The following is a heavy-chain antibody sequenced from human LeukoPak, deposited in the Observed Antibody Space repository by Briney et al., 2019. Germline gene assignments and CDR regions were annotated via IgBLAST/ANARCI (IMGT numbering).Heavy chain of an antibody. D-gene: IGHD1-7*01. CDR1: GGSISSGGYS. J-gene: IGHJ4*02. CDR2: ISGSGASI. CDR3: AKDAVAGTRTFDY. V-gene: IGHV3-23*01. Sequence: PSETLSLTCAVSGGSISSGGYSWSWVRQAPGKGLEWVSAISGSGASIYSIDSVKGRFTISRDNSKNTLYLQMNSLRAEDTAVYYCAKDAVAGTRTFDYWGQGTLVTVSS.